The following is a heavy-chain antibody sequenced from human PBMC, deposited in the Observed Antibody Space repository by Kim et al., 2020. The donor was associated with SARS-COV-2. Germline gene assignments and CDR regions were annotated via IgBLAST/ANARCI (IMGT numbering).Heavy chain of an antibody. V-gene: IGHV4-39*01. CDR2: IYYSGST. CDR3: SRPREDYGSGSYHY. J-gene: IGHJ4*01. CDR1: GGSISSSSYY. Sequence: SETLSLTCTVSGGSISSSSYYWGWIRQPPGKGLEWIGSIYYSGSTYYNPSLKSRVTISVDTSKNQFSLKLSSVTAADTAVYYCSRPREDYGSGSYHYWG. D-gene: IGHD3-10*01.